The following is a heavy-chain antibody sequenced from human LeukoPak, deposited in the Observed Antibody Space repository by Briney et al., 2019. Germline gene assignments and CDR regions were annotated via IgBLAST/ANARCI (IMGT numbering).Heavy chain of an antibody. V-gene: IGHV4-61*02. D-gene: IGHD1-26*01. CDR2: IYTSGST. Sequence: PSETLSLTCTVSGGSISSGSYYWSWIRQPAGKGLEWIGRIYTSGSTNYNPSLKSRVTISVDTSKNQFSLKLSSVTAADTAVYYCARAVVGATIDYWGQGTLVTVSS. CDR1: GGSISSGSYY. CDR3: ARAVVGATIDY. J-gene: IGHJ4*02.